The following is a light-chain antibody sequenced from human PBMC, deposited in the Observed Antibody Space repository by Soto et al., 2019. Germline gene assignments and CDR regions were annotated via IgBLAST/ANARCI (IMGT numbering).Light chain of an antibody. CDR3: HQYNQWLPWT. CDR2: GRX. Sequence: DIVLTQSPGSLSLSPGERATLSCMARQSFSSCYLAWYQQKPGQAPRLLXXGRXSRATGIAARFIGSGSGKAFTLTISSLQSEEFAVSYCHQYNQWLPWTFGQGTKVDIK. V-gene: IGKV3-20*01. CDR1: QSFSSCY. J-gene: IGKJ1*01.